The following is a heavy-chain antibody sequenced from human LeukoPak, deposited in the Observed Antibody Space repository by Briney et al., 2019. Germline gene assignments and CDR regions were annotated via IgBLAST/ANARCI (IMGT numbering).Heavy chain of an antibody. J-gene: IGHJ4*02. CDR2: TYSGGST. Sequence: GGSLRLSCIASGFTVSSTYMSWVRQAPGKGLEWVSVTYSGGSTYYADSVKGRCTISRDNAKNSLYLQMNSLRAEDTAVYYFAVTSGSDVGYWGQGTLVTVSS. CDR3: AVTSGSDVGY. V-gene: IGHV3-66*01. CDR1: GFTVSSTY. D-gene: IGHD1/OR15-1a*01.